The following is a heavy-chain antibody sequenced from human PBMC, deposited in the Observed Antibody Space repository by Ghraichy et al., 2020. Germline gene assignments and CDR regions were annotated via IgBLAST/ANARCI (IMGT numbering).Heavy chain of an antibody. CDR1: GFTFDDYA. CDR2: ISWNSGRI. J-gene: IGHJ4*02. V-gene: IGHV3-9*01. Sequence: SLNISCAASGFTFDDYAMHWVRQAPGKGLEWVSGISWNSGRIGYADSVKGRFTISRDNAKNSLYLQMNSLRAEDTALYYCAKDWGYSSSSSFDYWGQGTLVTVSS. D-gene: IGHD6-6*01. CDR3: AKDWGYSSSSSFDY.